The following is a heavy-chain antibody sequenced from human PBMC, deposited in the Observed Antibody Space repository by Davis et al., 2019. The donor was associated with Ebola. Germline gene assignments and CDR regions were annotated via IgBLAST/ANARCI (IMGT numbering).Heavy chain of an antibody. V-gene: IGHV3-23*01. Sequence: GESLKISCTTSGFTFSTYALSWVRQAPGKGLEWVASISGNGDRTFYADSVKGRFTISRDNSKNTVYLQMNSLRDEDTAVYFCGPTGRLTYGIDVWGQGTTVTVSS. J-gene: IGHJ6*02. CDR3: GPTGRLTYGIDV. CDR2: ISGNGDRT. CDR1: GFTFSTYA. D-gene: IGHD1-26*01.